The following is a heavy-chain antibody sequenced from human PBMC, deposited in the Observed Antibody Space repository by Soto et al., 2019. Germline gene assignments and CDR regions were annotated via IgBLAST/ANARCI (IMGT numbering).Heavy chain of an antibody. CDR3: ARARILWFGEFKPSHYGMDV. Sequence: SETLSLTCTVSGGSISSRSYYWGWIRQPPGKGLEWIGSIYYSGSTFYNPSLKSRVTISVDTSKNQFSLKLSSVTAADTAVYYCARARILWFGEFKPSHYGMDVWCQGTTVTVSS. D-gene: IGHD3-10*01. V-gene: IGHV4-39*01. CDR2: IYYSGST. J-gene: IGHJ6*02. CDR1: GGSISSRSYY.